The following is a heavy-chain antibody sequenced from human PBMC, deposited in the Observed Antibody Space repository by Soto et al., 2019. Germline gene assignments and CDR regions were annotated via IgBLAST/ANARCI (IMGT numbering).Heavy chain of an antibody. CDR3: ARARLYCGGDCYLAGDY. D-gene: IGHD2-21*01. V-gene: IGHV4-31*03. J-gene: IGHJ4*02. Sequence: PSETLSLTCTVSGGSISSGGYYWSWIRQHPGKGLEWIGYIYYSGSTYYNPSLKSRVTISVDTSKNQFSLKLSSVTAADTAVYYCARARLYCGGDCYLAGDYWGQGTLVTVSS. CDR1: GGSISSGGYY. CDR2: IYYSGST.